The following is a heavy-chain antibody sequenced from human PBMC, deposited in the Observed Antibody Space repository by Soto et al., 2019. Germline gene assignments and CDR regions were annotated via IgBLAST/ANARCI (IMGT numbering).Heavy chain of an antibody. Sequence: PSETLSLTCAVYGGSFSGYYWSWIRQPPGKGLEWIGEINHSGSTNYNPSLKSRVTISVDTSKNQFSLKLSSVTAADTAVYYCARGRPYGSGSYPYYYYYYGMDVWGQGTTVTVS. D-gene: IGHD3-10*01. CDR1: GGSFSGYY. J-gene: IGHJ6*02. V-gene: IGHV4-34*01. CDR3: ARGRPYGSGSYPYYYYYYGMDV. CDR2: INHSGST.